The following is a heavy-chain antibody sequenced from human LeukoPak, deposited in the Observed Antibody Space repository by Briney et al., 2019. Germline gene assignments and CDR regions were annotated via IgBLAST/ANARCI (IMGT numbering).Heavy chain of an antibody. Sequence: PSETLSLTCTVSGYSISGGYYWAWIRQPPGKGLEGIGSLYHSGSTYYNPSLKSRGTISVDTSKNQFSLKLNSVTAADTAVYYCARDPFYYDSSGSYGGFDYWGQGTLVTVSS. CDR2: LYHSGST. D-gene: IGHD3-22*01. V-gene: IGHV4-38-2*02. CDR3: ARDPFYYDSSGSYGGFDY. J-gene: IGHJ4*02. CDR1: GYSISGGYY.